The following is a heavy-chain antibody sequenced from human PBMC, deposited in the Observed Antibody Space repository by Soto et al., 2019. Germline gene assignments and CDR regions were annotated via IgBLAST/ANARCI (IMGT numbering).Heavy chain of an antibody. D-gene: IGHD2-15*01. CDR2: ISGSGGST. Sequence: GGSLRLSCAASGFTFSSYAMSWVRQAPGKGLEWVSAISGSGGSTYYADSVKGRFTISRDNSKNTLYLQMNSLRAEDTAVYYCAKDRYCSGGSCPFYYWGQGTLVTVSS. J-gene: IGHJ4*02. CDR3: AKDRYCSGGSCPFYY. V-gene: IGHV3-23*01. CDR1: GFTFSSYA.